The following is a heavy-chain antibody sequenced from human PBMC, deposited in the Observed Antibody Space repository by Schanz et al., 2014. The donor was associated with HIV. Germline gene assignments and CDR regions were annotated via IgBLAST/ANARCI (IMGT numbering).Heavy chain of an antibody. CDR3: VRDAAGRFSDRSPGY. V-gene: IGHV3-30*03. D-gene: IGHD2-15*01. CDR1: GFSLGDYY. CDR2: ISYDGTKK. Sequence: QVQLVESGGGVVQPGRSLRLSCAASGFSLGDYYMSWIRQAPGKGLEWVAVISYDGTKKHYADSVKGRFTISRDNSKNSLYLQMNSLRVEDTAVYYCVRDAAGRFSDRSPGYWGQGTLVIVSS. J-gene: IGHJ4*01.